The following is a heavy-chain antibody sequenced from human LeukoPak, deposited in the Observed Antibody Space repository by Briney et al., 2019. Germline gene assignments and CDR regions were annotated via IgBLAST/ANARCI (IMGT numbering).Heavy chain of an antibody. Sequence: GRSLRLSCAASGFTFSSYAMHWVRQAPGKGLEWVAVISYDGSNKYYADSVKGRFTISRDNSKNTLYLQMSSLRAEDTAVYYCARDRSGYDLMDYWGQGTLVTVSS. CDR2: ISYDGSNK. CDR1: GFTFSSYA. J-gene: IGHJ4*02. V-gene: IGHV3-30*04. CDR3: ARDRSGYDLMDY. D-gene: IGHD5-12*01.